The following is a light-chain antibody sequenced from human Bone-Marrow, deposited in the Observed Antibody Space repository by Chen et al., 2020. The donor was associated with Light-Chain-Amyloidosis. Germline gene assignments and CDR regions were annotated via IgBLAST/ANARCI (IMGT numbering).Light chain of an antibody. J-gene: IGLJ3*02. V-gene: IGLV3-21*02. CDR2: DDS. CDR3: QVWDRSSDRPV. CDR1: NIGSTS. Sequence: SYVLTQPSSVSVAPGQTATIACGGNNIGSTSVHWYQQTPGQAPLLVVYDDSDRPSGIPERLSVSHSGNTATLTISRVEAGDEADYYCQVWDRSSDRPVFGGGTKLTVL.